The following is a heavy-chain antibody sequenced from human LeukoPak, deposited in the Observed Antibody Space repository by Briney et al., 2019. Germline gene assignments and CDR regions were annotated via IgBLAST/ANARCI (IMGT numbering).Heavy chain of an antibody. CDR3: AKRHSGSSWFPVDY. V-gene: IGHV3-23*01. CDR2: ISDTGIST. CDR1: GFTFSNYA. J-gene: IGHJ4*02. D-gene: IGHD6-13*01. Sequence: PGGSLRLSCAASGFTFSNYAMSWVRQAPGKGLEWVSTISDTGISTYYADSLKGRFTISRDNSKSTLYLQMDSLRAEDSAVYYCAKRHSGSSWFPVDYWGQGTLVTLSS.